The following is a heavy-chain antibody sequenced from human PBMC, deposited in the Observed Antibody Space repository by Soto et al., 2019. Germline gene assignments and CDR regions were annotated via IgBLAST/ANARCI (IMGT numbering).Heavy chain of an antibody. Sequence: QVQLVQSGAEVKEPGASVKVSCKASGYTFTTYHLHWVRQAPGQGLEWMGIIYPSGGGTRYAPKCQGRLTMTRDTSPSTLYMELSSLRSGDTAVYYCAKYGSNWAFDYWGQGTLVTVSS. D-gene: IGHD6-13*01. V-gene: IGHV1-46*01. CDR3: AKYGSNWAFDY. J-gene: IGHJ4*02. CDR1: GYTFTTYH. CDR2: IYPSGGGT.